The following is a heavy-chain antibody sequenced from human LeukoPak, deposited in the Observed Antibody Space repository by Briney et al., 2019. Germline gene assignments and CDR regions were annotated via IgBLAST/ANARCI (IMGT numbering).Heavy chain of an antibody. CDR2: IYTSGST. J-gene: IGHJ4*02. Sequence: ASETLSLTCTVSGGSISSYYWSWIRQPAGKGLEWIGRIYTSGSTNYNPSLKSRVTMSVDTSKNQFSLKLSSVTAADTAVYYCARAAYGSGSVFGGAWFFDSWGQGTQVTVSS. D-gene: IGHD3-10*01. CDR3: ARAAYGSGSVFGGAWFFDS. V-gene: IGHV4-4*07. CDR1: GGSISSYY.